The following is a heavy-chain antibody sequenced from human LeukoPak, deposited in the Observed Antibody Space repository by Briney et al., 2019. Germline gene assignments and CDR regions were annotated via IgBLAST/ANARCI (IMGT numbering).Heavy chain of an antibody. Sequence: GGALRLSCAASGFTFSSYAMSWVRQAAGKGLEWVSAISGSGGSTYYADSVKGRFTISRDNSKNTLYLQMNSLRAEDTAVYYCAKDFAKHSSGWYFDYWGQGTLVTVSS. CDR3: AKDFAKHSSGWYFDY. D-gene: IGHD6-19*01. V-gene: IGHV3-23*01. CDR2: ISGSGGST. J-gene: IGHJ4*02. CDR1: GFTFSSYA.